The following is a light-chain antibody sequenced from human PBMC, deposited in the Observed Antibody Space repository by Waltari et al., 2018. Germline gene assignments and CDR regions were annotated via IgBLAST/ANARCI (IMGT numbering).Light chain of an antibody. J-gene: IGLJ3*02. CDR3: QTGGHGTWV. Sequence: QLVLTQSPSASASLGASVKLTCTLSSGHSSNVIAWLPQQPEKGPRYLMKVNSDGSHSKGDEIPDRFSGPSSGAERYLTISSLQSEDEADYYCQTGGHGTWVFGGGTKLTVL. CDR2: VNSDGSH. V-gene: IGLV4-69*01. CDR1: SGHSSNV.